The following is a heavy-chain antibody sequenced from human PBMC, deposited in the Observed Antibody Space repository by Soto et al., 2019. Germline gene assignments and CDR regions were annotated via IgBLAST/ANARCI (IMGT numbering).Heavy chain of an antibody. Sequence: QVQLVESGGGLVKPGGSLRLSCAASGFTLSDYYMSWIRQATGKGLEWVSHMSSSGSTIYYADSVKGRFTISRDNGKNSLFMQMNILRAEDTAVYYCSRVGPPSDYWGKGTLVTVSS. J-gene: IGHJ4*02. CDR2: MSSSGSTI. V-gene: IGHV3-11*01. CDR3: SRVGPPSDY. CDR1: GFTLSDYY.